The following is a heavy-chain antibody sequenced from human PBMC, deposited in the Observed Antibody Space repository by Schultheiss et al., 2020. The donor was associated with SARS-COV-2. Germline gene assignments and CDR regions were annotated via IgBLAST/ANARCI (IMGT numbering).Heavy chain of an antibody. D-gene: IGHD1-14*01. V-gene: IGHV3-66*01. CDR1: EFSFSSFS. J-gene: IGHJ4*02. Sequence: GGSLRLSCAASEFSFSSFSMSWVRQAPGKGLEWVSVIYSGGRTYYADSVKGRFTISRDNSKNTLYLQMNSLRAEDAAVYYCARDQGRINYFDYWGQGTLVTVSS. CDR2: IYSGGRT. CDR3: ARDQGRINYFDY.